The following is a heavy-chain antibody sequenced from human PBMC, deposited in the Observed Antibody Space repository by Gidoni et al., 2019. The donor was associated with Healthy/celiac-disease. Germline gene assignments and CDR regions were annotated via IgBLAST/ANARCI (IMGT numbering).Heavy chain of an antibody. Sequence: EVQLVEWGGGLVQPGRSLRRSCAASGFTVSSYETNWVRQAPGKGREWVSYISSSGSTINYADSVKGRFTSSRDNAKNSLYRQMNSLRAEDTAVYYCARTKRGLLNPFDYWGQGTL. CDR2: ISSSGSTI. CDR1: GFTVSSYE. D-gene: IGHD3-10*01. CDR3: ARTKRGLLNPFDY. V-gene: IGHV3-48*03. J-gene: IGHJ4*02.